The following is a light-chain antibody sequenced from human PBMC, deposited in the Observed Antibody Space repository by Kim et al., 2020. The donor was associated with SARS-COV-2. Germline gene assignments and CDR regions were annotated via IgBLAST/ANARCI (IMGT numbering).Light chain of an antibody. CDR1: ERVNNN. V-gene: IGKV3-15*01. J-gene: IGKJ1*01. CDR2: GAS. CDR3: QQHNKWPRGT. Sequence: SPGERATPSCRASERVNNNLAWYQQKSGQAPRLLIYGASTRATGTPARFSGSGSGTEFTLTISSLQSEDFAVYYCQQHNKWPRGTFGQGTKVEIK.